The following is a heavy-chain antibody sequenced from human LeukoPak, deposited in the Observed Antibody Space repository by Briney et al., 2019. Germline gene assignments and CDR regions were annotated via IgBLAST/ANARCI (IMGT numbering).Heavy chain of an antibody. J-gene: IGHJ6*03. CDR3: AKDSRSYSYYYYYYMDV. CDR2: IWYDGSNK. V-gene: IGHV3-33*06. D-gene: IGHD1-26*01. CDR1: GFTFSSYG. Sequence: PGGSLRLSCAASGFTFSSYGMHWVRQAPGKGLEWVAVIWYDGSNKYYADSVKGRFTISRDNSKNTLYLQMNSLRAEDTAVYYCAKDSRSYSYYYYYYMDVWGKGTTVTVSS.